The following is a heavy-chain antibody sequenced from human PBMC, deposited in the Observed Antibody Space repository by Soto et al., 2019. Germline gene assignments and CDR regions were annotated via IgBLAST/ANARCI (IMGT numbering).Heavy chain of an antibody. J-gene: IGHJ6*02. Sequence: SETLSLTCTVSGGSVSSGSYYWSWIRQPPGKGLEWIGYIYYSGSTNYNPSLKSRVTISVDTSKNQFSLKLSSVTAADTAVYYCARVAVTGGYYDGMDVWGQGTTVTGSS. CDR3: ARVAVTGGYYDGMDV. CDR2: IYYSGST. V-gene: IGHV4-61*01. CDR1: GGSVSSGSYY. D-gene: IGHD2-21*01.